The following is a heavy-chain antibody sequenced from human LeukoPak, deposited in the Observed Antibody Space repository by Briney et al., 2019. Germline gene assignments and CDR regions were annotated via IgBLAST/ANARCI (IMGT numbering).Heavy chain of an antibody. D-gene: IGHD2-15*01. CDR2: ISSNGGST. V-gene: IGHV3-64*01. Sequence: GGSLRLSCAASGFTFSSYAMHWVRQAPGKGLEYVSAISSNGGSTYYANSVKGRFTISRDNSKNTLYLQMNSLRAEDTAVYYCAREGLYSSESAFDIWGQGTMVTVSS. J-gene: IGHJ3*02. CDR1: GFTFSSYA. CDR3: AREGLYSSESAFDI.